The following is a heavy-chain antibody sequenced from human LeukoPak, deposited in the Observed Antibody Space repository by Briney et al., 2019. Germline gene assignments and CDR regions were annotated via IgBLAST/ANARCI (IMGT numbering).Heavy chain of an antibody. J-gene: IGHJ6*03. CDR2: INHSGST. CDR1: GGSIGSSAYS. Sequence: PSETLSLTCTVSGGSIGSSAYSWSWIRQPPGKGLEWIGEINHSGSTNYNPSLKSRVTISVDTSKNQFSLKLSSVTAADTAVYYCARDSRYSGHYYYYYYMDVWGKGTTVTISS. V-gene: IGHV4-39*07. CDR3: ARDSRYSGHYYYYYYMDV. D-gene: IGHD5-12*01.